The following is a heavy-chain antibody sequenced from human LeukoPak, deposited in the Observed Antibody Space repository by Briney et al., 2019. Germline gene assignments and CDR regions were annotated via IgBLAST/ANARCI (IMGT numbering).Heavy chain of an antibody. Sequence: GGSLRLSCAASGFTFSSYSMNWVRQAPGKGLEWISVIYSGGSTDYADSVKGRFTISRDNSKNTLYLQMNSLRAEDTAVYYCARDGEGVLGFDYWGQGTLVTVSS. CDR2: IYSGGST. J-gene: IGHJ4*02. CDR1: GFTFSSYS. CDR3: ARDGEGVLGFDY. D-gene: IGHD2-8*02. V-gene: IGHV3-66*02.